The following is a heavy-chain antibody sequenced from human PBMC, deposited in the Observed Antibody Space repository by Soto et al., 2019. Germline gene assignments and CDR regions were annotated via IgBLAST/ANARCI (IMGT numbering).Heavy chain of an antibody. CDR1: GFTFSDHY. Sequence: EVQLVESGGGLVQPGGSLRLSCAASGFTFSDHYMDWVRQAPGKGLEWVVRTRNKANSYTTEYAASVKGRFTISRDDSKNSLYLQMNSLKTEDTAVYYCARGGYCSSTSCHSDYYGMDVWGQGTTVTVSS. D-gene: IGHD2-2*01. V-gene: IGHV3-72*01. CDR2: TRNKANSYTT. J-gene: IGHJ6*02. CDR3: ARGGYCSSTSCHSDYYGMDV.